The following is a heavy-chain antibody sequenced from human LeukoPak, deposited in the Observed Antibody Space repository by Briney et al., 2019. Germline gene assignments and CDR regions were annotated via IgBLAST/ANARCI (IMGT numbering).Heavy chain of an antibody. CDR2: ISSSSSYI. CDR3: ARDEGYYDSSGYYYDY. J-gene: IGHJ4*02. Sequence: GGPLRLSCAASGFTFSSYSMNWVRQAPGKGLEWVSSISSSSSYIYYADSVKGRFTISRDNAKNSLYLQMNSLRAEDTAVYYCARDEGYYDSSGYYYDYWGQGTLVTVSS. CDR1: GFTFSSYS. D-gene: IGHD3-22*01. V-gene: IGHV3-21*01.